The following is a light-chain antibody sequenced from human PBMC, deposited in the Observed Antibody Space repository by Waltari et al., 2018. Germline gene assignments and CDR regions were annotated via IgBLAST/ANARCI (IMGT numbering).Light chain of an antibody. CDR1: SSDIRRYNY. Sequence: QSALTQPASVSGSPGQSITISCTGTSSDIRRYNYVSWFQQHPGKAPKLMIYDVRNRPSGVSNRFSGSKSDYTASLTISGLQAEDEAVYFCNLFTSSNTVIFGGGTKLTV. CDR2: DVR. CDR3: NLFTSSNTVI. V-gene: IGLV2-14*03. J-gene: IGLJ2*01.